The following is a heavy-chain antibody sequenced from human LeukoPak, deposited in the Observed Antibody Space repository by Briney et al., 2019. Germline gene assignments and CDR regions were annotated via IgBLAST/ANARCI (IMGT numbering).Heavy chain of an antibody. CDR1: GFTFSSYA. CDR2: ISGSGGST. CDR3: ATPREYSSGWHFDY. D-gene: IGHD6-19*01. Sequence: GGSLKLSCAASGFTFSSYAMSWVRQAPGKGLEWVSAISGSGGSTYYADSVKGRFTISRDNSKNTLYLQMNSLRAEDTAVYYRATPREYSSGWHFDYWGQGTLVTVSS. V-gene: IGHV3-23*01. J-gene: IGHJ4*02.